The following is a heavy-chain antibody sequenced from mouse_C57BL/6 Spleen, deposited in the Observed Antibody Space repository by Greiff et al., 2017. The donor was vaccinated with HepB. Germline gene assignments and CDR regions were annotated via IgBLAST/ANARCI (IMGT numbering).Heavy chain of an antibody. Sequence: EVKLQESGPELVKPGASVKISCKASGYSFTGYYMNWVKQSPEKSLEWIGEINPSTGGTTYNQKFKAKATLTVDKSSSTAYMQLKSLTSEDSAVYYCARTGHFDYWGQGTTLTVSS. V-gene: IGHV1-42*01. D-gene: IGHD4-1*01. CDR2: INPSTGGT. CDR3: ARTGHFDY. J-gene: IGHJ2*01. CDR1: GYSFTGYY.